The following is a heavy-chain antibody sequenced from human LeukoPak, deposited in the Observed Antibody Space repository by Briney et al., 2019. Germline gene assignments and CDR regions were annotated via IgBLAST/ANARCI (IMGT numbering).Heavy chain of an antibody. V-gene: IGHV3-53*01. CDR1: GFTFSSNY. D-gene: IGHD6-13*01. CDR2: IYSGGST. J-gene: IGHJ6*03. CDR3: AFYSSRGYYYYYMDV. Sequence: GGSLSLSCAASGFTFSSNYMSWVRQAPGKGLEWVSVIYSGGSTYYADSVKGRFTISRDNSKNTLYLQMNSLRAEDTAVYYCAFYSSRGYYYYYMDVWGKGTTVTVSS.